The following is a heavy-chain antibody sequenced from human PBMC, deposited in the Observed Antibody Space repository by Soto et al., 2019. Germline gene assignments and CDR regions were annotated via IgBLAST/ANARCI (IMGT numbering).Heavy chain of an antibody. V-gene: IGHV4-31*03. D-gene: IGHD3-22*01. Sequence: SETLSLTCTVSGGSISSGGYYWSWIRQHPGKGLEWIGYIYYSGSTYYNPSPKSRVTISVDTSKNQFSLKLSSVTAADTAVYYWCRTYLVYYYYDSSGSPTSSYFDFWGQGTLVTVSS. J-gene: IGHJ4*02. CDR3: CRTYLVYYYYDSSGSPTSSYFDF. CDR1: GGSISSGGYY. CDR2: IYYSGST.